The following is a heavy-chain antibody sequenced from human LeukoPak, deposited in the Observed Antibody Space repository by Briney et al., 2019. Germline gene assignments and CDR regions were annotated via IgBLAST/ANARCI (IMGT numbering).Heavy chain of an antibody. CDR2: ISGSGGST. V-gene: IGHV3-23*01. CDR1: GFTFSSYA. D-gene: IGHD5-18*01. CDR3: AKVRIQLWLTDAFDI. J-gene: IGHJ3*02. Sequence: PGGSLRLSCAASGFTFSSYAMSWVRQAPGKGLEWVSAISGSGGSTYYADSVKGRFTISGDNSKNTLYLQMNSLRAEDTAVYYCAKVRIQLWLTDAFDIWGQGTMVTVSS.